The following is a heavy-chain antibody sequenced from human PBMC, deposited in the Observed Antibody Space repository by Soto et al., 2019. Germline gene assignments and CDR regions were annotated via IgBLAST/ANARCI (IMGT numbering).Heavy chain of an antibody. Sequence: QVHLVQSGAEVKKPGASVKVSCKASNETLTTYGISWVRQAPGQGLEWMGWVSGYSGHSSSAQEFQDRVSMTTDTSTNTAYMELRSLTSDDSAVYFSARDSSSSGYYYGMDVWGQGTTVTVSS. CDR3: ARDSSSSGYYYGMDV. D-gene: IGHD6-6*01. CDR1: NETLTTYG. CDR2: VSGYSGHS. V-gene: IGHV1-18*01. J-gene: IGHJ6*02.